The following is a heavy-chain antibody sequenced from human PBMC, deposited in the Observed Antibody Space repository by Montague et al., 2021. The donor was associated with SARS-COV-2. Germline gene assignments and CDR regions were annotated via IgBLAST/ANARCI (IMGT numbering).Heavy chain of an antibody. D-gene: IGHD5-18*01. CDR1: GGSISSGGYY. Sequence: TLSLTCTVSGGSISSGGYYWSWIRQHPGKGLEWIGYIYYSGSTYYNPSFKSRVTISVNTSKNQFSLKLSSVTAADTAVYYCARARVQLWAVKEFDYWGQGTLVTVSS. CDR2: IYYSGST. CDR3: ARARVQLWAVKEFDY. V-gene: IGHV4-31*03. J-gene: IGHJ4*02.